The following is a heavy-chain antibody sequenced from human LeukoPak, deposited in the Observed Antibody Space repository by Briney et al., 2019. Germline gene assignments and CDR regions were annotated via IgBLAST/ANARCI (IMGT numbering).Heavy chain of an antibody. J-gene: IGHJ6*02. CDR2: ISYDGSNK. CDR3: ASYGMDV. Sequence: GGSLRLSCAVSGLTFSNFGMHWVRQASGKGLEWVAVISYDGSNKYYADSVKGRFTISRDNSKNTLYLQMNSLRAEDTAVYYCASYGMDVWGQGTTVTVSS. V-gene: IGHV3-30*03. CDR1: GLTFSNFG.